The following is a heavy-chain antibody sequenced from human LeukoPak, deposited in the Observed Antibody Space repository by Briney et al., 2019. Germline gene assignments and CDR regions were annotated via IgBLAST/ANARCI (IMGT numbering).Heavy chain of an antibody. Sequence: SETLSLTCTVSGGSISSSSYYWGWIRQPPGKGLEWIGSIYYSGSTYYNPSLKSRVTISVDTSKNQFSLKLSSVTAADTAVYYCARADITIFGVVIRRHAFDIWGQGTMVTVSS. CDR2: IYYSGST. V-gene: IGHV4-39*07. CDR1: GGSISSSSYY. J-gene: IGHJ3*02. CDR3: ARADITIFGVVIRRHAFDI. D-gene: IGHD3-3*01.